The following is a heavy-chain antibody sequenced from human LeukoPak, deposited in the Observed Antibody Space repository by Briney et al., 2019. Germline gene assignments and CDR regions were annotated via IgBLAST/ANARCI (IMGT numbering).Heavy chain of an antibody. J-gene: IGHJ4*02. CDR3: ARVTGVWTFDY. Sequence: GGSLRLSCAASGFTVSTNFMNWVRQAPGKGLEWVSILSTGGSTDYADSVKGRFTISRDSSKNTLYLQMNSLRAEDTAVYYCARVTGVWTFDYWGQGTLVTVSS. CDR1: GFTVSTNF. V-gene: IGHV3-66*01. CDR2: LSTGGST. D-gene: IGHD6-13*01.